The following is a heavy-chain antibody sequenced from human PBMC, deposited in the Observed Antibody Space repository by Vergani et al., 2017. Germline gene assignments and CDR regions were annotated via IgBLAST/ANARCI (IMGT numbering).Heavy chain of an antibody. V-gene: IGHV4-59*02. CDR3: ARSRIYYGAGSPDS. CDR2: VSFRGDT. CDR1: GASVNSYY. D-gene: IGHD3-10*01. J-gene: IGHJ5*02. Sequence: QVKLQESGPGLVKPSETLSLTCTVSGASVNSYYWSWFRQPPGKGLEWLGYVSFRGDTRYDPSVKGRMAISTNTSSNQFSLYLTSVTAADTAVYYCARSRIYYGAGSPDSWGQGTLVTVSS.